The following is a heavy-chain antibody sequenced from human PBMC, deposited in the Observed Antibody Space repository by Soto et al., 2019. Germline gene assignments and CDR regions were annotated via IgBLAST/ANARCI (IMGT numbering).Heavy chain of an antibody. Sequence: GGSLRLSCAASGFTFSSYAMSWVRQAPGKGLEWVSAISGSGGSTYYADSVKGRFTISRDNSKNTLYLQMNSLRAEDTAVYCCAKDTPTVPLGYSSGWYAFDIWGQGTMVTVSS. D-gene: IGHD6-19*01. CDR2: ISGSGGST. J-gene: IGHJ3*02. V-gene: IGHV3-23*01. CDR1: GFTFSSYA. CDR3: AKDTPTVPLGYSSGWYAFDI.